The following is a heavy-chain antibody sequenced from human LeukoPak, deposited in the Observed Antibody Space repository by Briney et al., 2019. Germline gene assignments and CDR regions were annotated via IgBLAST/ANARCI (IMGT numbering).Heavy chain of an antibody. CDR1: GGSFSGYY. V-gene: IGHV4-34*01. D-gene: IGHD3-10*01. J-gene: IGHJ5*02. CDR2: INHSGST. CDR3: ARGTAYYSRWFDP. Sequence: SETLSLTSAVYGGSFSGYYWSWIRQPPGKGLEWIGEINHSGSTNYNPSLKSRVTISVDTSKNQFSLKLSSVTAADTAVYYCARGTAYYSRWFDPWGQGTLVTVSS.